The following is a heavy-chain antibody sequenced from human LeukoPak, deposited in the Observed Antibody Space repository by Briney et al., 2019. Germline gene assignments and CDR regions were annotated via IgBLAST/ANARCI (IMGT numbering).Heavy chain of an antibody. J-gene: IGHJ4*02. CDR3: AGADLHYGSETDFDY. Sequence: PSETLSLTCTVSGGSISSGGFYWSWIRQHPGKGLEWIGYIFYSGSTYYNPSLRSRVTLSVDTPKNQFSLKLSSVTAADTAVYYCAGADLHYGSETDFDYWGQGTLVTVSS. CDR1: GGSISSGGFY. V-gene: IGHV4-31*03. CDR2: IFYSGST. D-gene: IGHD3-10*01.